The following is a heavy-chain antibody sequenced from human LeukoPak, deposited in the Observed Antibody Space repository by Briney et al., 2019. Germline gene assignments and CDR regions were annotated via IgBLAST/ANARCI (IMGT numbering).Heavy chain of an antibody. Sequence: PSETLSLTCTVSGASISSGRNYWGWIRQSPGKGLEWIASIYSSENTYYNPSLQSRVSVSVDTSKNQFSVRLSSLTAADTAVYYCARHLSGTTMAHYFDHWGQGTVVTVSS. CDR1: GASISSGRNY. V-gene: IGHV4-39*01. CDR3: ARHLSGTTMAHYFDH. D-gene: IGHD1-1*01. CDR2: IYSSENT. J-gene: IGHJ4*02.